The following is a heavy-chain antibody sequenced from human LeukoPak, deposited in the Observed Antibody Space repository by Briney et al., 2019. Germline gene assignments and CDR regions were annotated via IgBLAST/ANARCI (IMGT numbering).Heavy chain of an antibody. D-gene: IGHD1-1*01. CDR3: ARGLGKLAGTTC. CDR1: GGTFSSSA. Sequence: ASVKVSCKAAGGTFSSSAINWVRQAPGQGLEWMGWINPNSGGTNYAQKFQGRVTMTRDTSISTAYMELSRLRSDDAAVYYCARGLGKLAGTTCWGQGTLVTVSS. CDR2: INPNSGGT. V-gene: IGHV1-2*02. J-gene: IGHJ4*02.